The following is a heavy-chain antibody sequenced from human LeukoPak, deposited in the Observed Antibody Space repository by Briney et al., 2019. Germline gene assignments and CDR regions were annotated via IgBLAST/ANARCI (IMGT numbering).Heavy chain of an antibody. Sequence: GGSLRLSCAAFGFTFSSYSMNWVRQAPGKGLEWVSSISSSSSYIYYADSVKGRFTISRDNAKNSLYLQMNSLRAEDTAVYYCARDRWQLWSPALYYYYYGMDVWGQGTTVTVSS. D-gene: IGHD5-18*01. J-gene: IGHJ6*02. V-gene: IGHV3-21*01. CDR3: ARDRWQLWSPALYYYYYGMDV. CDR2: ISSSSSYI. CDR1: GFTFSSYS.